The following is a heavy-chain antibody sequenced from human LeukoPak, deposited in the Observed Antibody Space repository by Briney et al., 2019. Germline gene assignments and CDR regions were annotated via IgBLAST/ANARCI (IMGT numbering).Heavy chain of an antibody. J-gene: IGHJ6*02. CDR1: GGSISSGGYY. CDR2: IYYSGST. Sequence: PSETLSLTCTVSGGSISSGGYYWSWIRQHPGKGLEWIGYIYYSGSTYYNPSLKSRVTISVDTSKNQFSLKLSSVTAADTAVYYCASNSGLSYYYYGMDVWGQGTTVTVSS. CDR3: ASNSGLSYYYYGMDV. V-gene: IGHV4-31*03. D-gene: IGHD6-19*01.